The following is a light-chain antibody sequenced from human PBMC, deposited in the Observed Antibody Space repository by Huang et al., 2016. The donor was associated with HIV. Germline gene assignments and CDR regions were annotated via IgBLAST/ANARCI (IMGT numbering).Light chain of an antibody. V-gene: IGKV3-11*01. CDR2: DAS. CDR3: QQRSDWLS. J-gene: IGKJ4*01. CDR1: QSIGDN. Sequence: IVLTQSPATLSFFTGQRVTLSCRASQSIGDNLAWYQHKPGQSPKLLLYDASHRVTCIPDRFSGGGSGTDFTLTISSLEPEDFAVYYCQQRSDWLSFGGGTRV.